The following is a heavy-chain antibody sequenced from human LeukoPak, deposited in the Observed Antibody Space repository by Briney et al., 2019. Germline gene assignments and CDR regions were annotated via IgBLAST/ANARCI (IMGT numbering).Heavy chain of an antibody. CDR2: INHSGST. D-gene: IGHD3-22*01. V-gene: IGHV4-34*01. Sequence: SETLSLTCTVSGVSISNHYSSWIRQPPGKGLEWIGEINHSGSTNYNPSLKSRVTISVDMSKDQFSLKLGSVTAADTAVYYCARGPPADYYDRSGFYPCFDYWGQGALVTVSS. J-gene: IGHJ4*02. CDR1: GVSISNHY. CDR3: ARGPPADYYDRSGFYPCFDY.